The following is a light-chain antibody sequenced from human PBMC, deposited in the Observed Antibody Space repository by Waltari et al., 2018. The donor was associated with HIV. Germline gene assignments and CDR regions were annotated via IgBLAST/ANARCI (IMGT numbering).Light chain of an antibody. V-gene: IGLV3-25*03. Sequence: SYELTPPPSVSVSPGQTARITCSGDALPKQYAYWYHQKPGQAPVLVIYKDTERPSGIPERFSGSSSGTTVTLTISGVQAEDEADYYCQSADSSGTWVFGGGTKLTVL. CDR3: QSADSSGTWV. CDR1: ALPKQY. CDR2: KDT. J-gene: IGLJ3*02.